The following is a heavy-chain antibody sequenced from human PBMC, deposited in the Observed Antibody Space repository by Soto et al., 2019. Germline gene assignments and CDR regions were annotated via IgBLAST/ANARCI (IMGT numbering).Heavy chain of an antibody. CDR2: IIPMFETV. CDR3: ARGLRTGNYGMDV. Sequence: QEQLLQSGAEVRQPGSSVKVSCKASGGTFNTYAVSWVRQAPGQGLEWMGGIIPMFETVNYAQRFQGRLTIAADESTSTAYMELTSLTSADTAIYFCARGLRTGNYGMDVWGQGTTVTVSS. D-gene: IGHD2-15*01. J-gene: IGHJ6*02. V-gene: IGHV1-69*01. CDR1: GGTFNTYA.